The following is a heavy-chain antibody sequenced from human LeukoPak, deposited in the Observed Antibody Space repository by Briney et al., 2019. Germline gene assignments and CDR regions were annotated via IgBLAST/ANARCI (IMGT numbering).Heavy chain of an antibody. D-gene: IGHD3-9*01. CDR1: GFTFSNYA. CDR2: IKSKTDGATT. J-gene: IGHJ4*02. CDR3: STEDILTGYSTFDY. Sequence: GRSLTPSCEASGFTFSNYATNSVRHAPGDGRGWVGCIKSKTDGATTNYTAAVKGRFTISRDDSKNTLYLQMNSLKSEDKAVYHCSTEDILTGYSTFDYWGQGTLVTVSS. V-gene: IGHV3-15*01.